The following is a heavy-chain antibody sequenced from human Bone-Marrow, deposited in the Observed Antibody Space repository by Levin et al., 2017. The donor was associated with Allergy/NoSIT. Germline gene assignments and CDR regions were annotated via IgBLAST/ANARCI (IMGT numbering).Heavy chain of an antibody. D-gene: IGHD6-19*01. CDR2: IYSDGRT. Sequence: GGSLRLSCAASGFTVSSNYVSWVRQAPGKGLEWVSVIYSDGRTYYADSVKGRITISRDNSKNILYLQMNSLRAEDTAVYYCAKNGGWYGAGYFDYWGRGTLVTVSS. J-gene: IGHJ4*02. CDR1: GFTVSSNY. V-gene: IGHV3-66*02. CDR3: AKNGGWYGAGYFDY.